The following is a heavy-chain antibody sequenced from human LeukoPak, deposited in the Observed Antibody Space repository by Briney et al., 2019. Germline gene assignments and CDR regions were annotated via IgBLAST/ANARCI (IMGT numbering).Heavy chain of an antibody. Sequence: ASVKVSCKASGYTFTNYGISWVRQAPGQGLEWMGWIGTYDGDTNFARRVEGRVTLTIDTSTNTAYMELRSLRSDDTAMYYCARDYEGATRRDLFDPSGQGTLVTVSS. V-gene: IGHV1-18*01. CDR2: IGTYDGDT. D-gene: IGHD1-26*01. CDR1: GYTFTNYG. J-gene: IGHJ5*02. CDR3: ARDYEGATRRDLFDP.